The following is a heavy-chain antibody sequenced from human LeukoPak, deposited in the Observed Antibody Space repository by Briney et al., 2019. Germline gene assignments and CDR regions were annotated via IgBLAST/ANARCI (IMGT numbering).Heavy chain of an antibody. D-gene: IGHD5-12*01. J-gene: IGHJ6*03. CDR2: INHSGST. V-gene: IGHV4-34*01. CDR1: GGSFSGYY. CDR3: ARLASEGYYYYYMDV. Sequence: SETLSLTCAVYGGSFSGYYWSWIRQPPGKGLEWIWEINHSGSTNYNPSLKSRVTISVDTSKNQFSLKLSSVTAADTAVYYCARLASEGYYYYYMDVWGKGTTVTVSS.